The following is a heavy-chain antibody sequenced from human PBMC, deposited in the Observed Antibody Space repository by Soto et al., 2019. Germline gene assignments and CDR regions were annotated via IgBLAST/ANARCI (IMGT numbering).Heavy chain of an antibody. Sequence: SVKVSCKASGGTFSSYAIHWVRQAPGQGLEWLGKIIPSYDRTNYAQKFQGRVTVTADTYTTTAHMELSSLRSDDTAVYYCARDPSNDYGGDTFDYWGQGTLVTVS. CDR3: ARDPSNDYGGDTFDY. CDR1: GGTFSSYA. V-gene: IGHV1-69*04. J-gene: IGHJ4*02. D-gene: IGHD4-17*01. CDR2: IIPSYDRT.